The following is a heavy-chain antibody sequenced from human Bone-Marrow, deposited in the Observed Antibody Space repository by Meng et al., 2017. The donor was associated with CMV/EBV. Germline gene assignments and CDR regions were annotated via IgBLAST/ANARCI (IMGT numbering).Heavy chain of an antibody. V-gene: IGHV1-2*02. CDR3: GMAPTSGWYYFDY. Sequence: ASVKVSCKASGYTSNGYYIHWVRQAPGQGLEWMAWINPTSGDTTYAQNFQGRVTLSRDLSISTAYMDLSRLRSDDTAVYFCGMAPTSGWYYFDYWAQGTRVTVSS. CDR1: GYTSNGYY. J-gene: IGHJ4*02. D-gene: IGHD6-13*01. CDR2: INPTSGDT.